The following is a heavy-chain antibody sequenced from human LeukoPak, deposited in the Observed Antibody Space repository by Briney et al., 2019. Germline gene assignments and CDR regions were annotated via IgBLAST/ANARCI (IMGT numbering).Heavy chain of an antibody. CDR3: ARRVAVARRDAFDI. D-gene: IGHD6-19*01. V-gene: IGHV1-58*01. Sequence: ASVTVSCKASGFTFTSSAVQWVRQARGQRLEWIGWIVVGSGNTNYAQKFQERVTITRDMSTSTAYMELRSLRSDDTAVYYCARRVAVARRDAFDIWGQGTMVTVSS. CDR2: IVVGSGNT. J-gene: IGHJ3*02. CDR1: GFTFTSSA.